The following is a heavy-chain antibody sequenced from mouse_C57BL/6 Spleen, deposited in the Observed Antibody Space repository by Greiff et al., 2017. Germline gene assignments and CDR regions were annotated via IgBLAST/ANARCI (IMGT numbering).Heavy chain of an antibody. J-gene: IGHJ3*01. CDR2: ISSGGSYT. D-gene: IGHD1-1*01. Sequence: DVMLVASGGDLVKPGGSLKLSCAASGFTFSSYGMSWVRQTPDKRLEWVATISSGGSYTYYPDSVKGRFTISRDNAKNTLYLQMSSLKSEDTAMYYCARQVPLLPWFAYWGQGTLVTVSA. V-gene: IGHV5-6*02. CDR1: GFTFSSYG. CDR3: ARQVPLLPWFAY.